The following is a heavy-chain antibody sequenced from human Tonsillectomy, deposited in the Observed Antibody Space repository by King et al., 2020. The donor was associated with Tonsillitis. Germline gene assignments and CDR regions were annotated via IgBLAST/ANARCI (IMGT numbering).Heavy chain of an antibody. CDR1: GFTFSSYG. CDR3: ARDGRIAAFDY. D-gene: IGHD6-13*01. J-gene: IGHJ4*02. V-gene: IGHV3-33*01. Sequence: VQLVESGGGVVQSGRSLRLSCAASGFTFSSYGLHWVGQAPGQGLEGVAVIWDDGSNKYYADSVKGRFTISRGNSKNTLYLQMNSLRAEDTAVYYCARDGRIAAFDYWGQGTLVTVSS. CDR2: IWDDGSNK.